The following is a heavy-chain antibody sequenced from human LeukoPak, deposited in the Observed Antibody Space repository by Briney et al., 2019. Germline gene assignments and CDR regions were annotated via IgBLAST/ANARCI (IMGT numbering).Heavy chain of an antibody. CDR1: GFTFSSYN. D-gene: IGHD6-13*01. CDR3: ARVKVAVAGIGWFDP. Sequence: GGSLRLSCAASGFTFSSYNMNGVRQAPGRGLEWVSVVYSGGTTYYADSVKGRFTISRDNSKNTLYLQMNSLRAEDTAVYYCARVKVAVAGIGWFDPWGQGSLVTVSS. CDR2: VYSGGTT. V-gene: IGHV3-53*01. J-gene: IGHJ5*02.